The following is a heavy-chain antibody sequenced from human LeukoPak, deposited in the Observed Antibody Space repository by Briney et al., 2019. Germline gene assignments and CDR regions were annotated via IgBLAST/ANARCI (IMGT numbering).Heavy chain of an antibody. Sequence: GGSLRLSCAASGFTFSKYWMHWVRQAPGKGLEWVSVISGSGVSTYYAGSVKGRFTISRDNSKNTLYLQMNSLRAEATAVYYCANGRGYDALDFWGQGTLVTVSS. CDR3: ANGRGYDALDF. CDR1: GFTFSKYW. D-gene: IGHD5-12*01. V-gene: IGHV3-23*01. CDR2: ISGSGVST. J-gene: IGHJ4*02.